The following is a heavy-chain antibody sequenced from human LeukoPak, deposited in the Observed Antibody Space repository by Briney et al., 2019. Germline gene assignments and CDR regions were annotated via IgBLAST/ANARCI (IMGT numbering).Heavy chain of an antibody. CDR3: AKKLGDGGNFYYYYYMDV. Sequence: PGGSLRLSCAASGFTFSSHGMHWVRQAPGKGLEWVAFIRYDGRNGYYADSVKGRFAISRDNSRNTLYLQMNSLRAEDTAVYYCAKKLGDGGNFYYYYYMDVWGEGTTVAISS. D-gene: IGHD4-23*01. J-gene: IGHJ6*03. CDR1: GFTFSSHG. V-gene: IGHV3-30*02. CDR2: IRYDGRNG.